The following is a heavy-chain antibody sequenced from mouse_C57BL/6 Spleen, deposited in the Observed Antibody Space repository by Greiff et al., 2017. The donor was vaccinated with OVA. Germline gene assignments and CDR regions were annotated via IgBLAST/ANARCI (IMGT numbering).Heavy chain of an antibody. V-gene: IGHV5-9-1*02. CDR3: TRETGLGFDY. Sequence: DVMLVESGEGLVKPGGSLKLSCAASGFTFSSYAMSWVRQTPEKRLEWVAYISSGGDYIYYADTVKGRFTISRDNARNTLYLQMSSLKSEDTAMYYCTRETGLGFDYWGQGTTLTVSS. CDR1: GFTFSSYA. D-gene: IGHD3-1*01. J-gene: IGHJ2*01. CDR2: ISSGGDYI.